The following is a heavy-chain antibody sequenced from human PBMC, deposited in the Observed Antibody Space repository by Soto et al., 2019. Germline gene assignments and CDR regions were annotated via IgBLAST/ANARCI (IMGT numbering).Heavy chain of an antibody. V-gene: IGHV4-39*01. CDR3: ARHLGGYSYATRDY. CDR1: GGSISSSSYY. CDR2: IYYSGST. J-gene: IGHJ4*02. Sequence: QLQLQESGPGLVKPSETLSLTCTVSGGSISSSSYYWGWIRQPPGKGLEWIGSIYYSGSTYYNPSLKSRVTISVDTSKNQFSLKLSSVTAADTAVYYCARHLGGYSYATRDYWGQGTLVTVSS. D-gene: IGHD5-18*01.